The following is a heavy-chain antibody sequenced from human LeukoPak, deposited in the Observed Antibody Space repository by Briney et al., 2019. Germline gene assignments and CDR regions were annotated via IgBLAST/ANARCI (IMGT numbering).Heavy chain of an antibody. CDR1: GFTFSSYS. J-gene: IGHJ4*02. CDR3: TTEGSSSRIFDY. V-gene: IGHV3-21*01. CDR2: ISSSSSYI. D-gene: IGHD6-6*01. Sequence: GGSLRLSCAASGFTFSSYSMNWVRQAPGKGLEWVSSISSSSSYIYYADSVKGRFTISRDNSKNTLYLQMNSLRAEDTAVYYCTTEGSSSRIFDYWGQGTLVTVSS.